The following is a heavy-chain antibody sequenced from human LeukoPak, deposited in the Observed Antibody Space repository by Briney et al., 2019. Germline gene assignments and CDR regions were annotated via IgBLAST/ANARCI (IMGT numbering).Heavy chain of an antibody. CDR1: GYTFTGYY. J-gene: IGHJ5*02. V-gene: IGHV1-2*02. Sequence: VASVKVSCKASGYTFTGYYMHWVRQAPGQGLEWMEWINPNSGGTNYAQKFQGRVTMTRDTSISTAYMELSRLRSDDTAVYYCARGMIVVSGAWFDPWGQGTLVTVSS. CDR3: ARGMIVVSGAWFDP. D-gene: IGHD3-22*01. CDR2: INPNSGGT.